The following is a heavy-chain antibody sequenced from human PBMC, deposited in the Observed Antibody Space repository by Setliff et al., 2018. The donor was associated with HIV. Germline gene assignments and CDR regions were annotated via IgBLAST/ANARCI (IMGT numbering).Heavy chain of an antibody. Sequence: GGSLRLSCAASGFSFSSYWMYWVRQAPGKGLVWVSRINRDGSYTIYADSVEGRFTISRDNSKNALYLQMTGLRVEDTAVYFCAKDPPGFSHFLDYWGQGAVVTVSS. V-gene: IGHV3-74*01. J-gene: IGHJ4*02. CDR1: GFSFSSYW. CDR2: INRDGSYT. CDR3: AKDPPGFSHFLDY.